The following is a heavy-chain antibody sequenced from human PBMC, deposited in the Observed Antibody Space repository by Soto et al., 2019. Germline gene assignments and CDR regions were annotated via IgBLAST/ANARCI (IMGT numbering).Heavy chain of an antibody. CDR3: ARGQIGGGWGYYFDY. J-gene: IGHJ4*02. D-gene: IGHD3-16*01. CDR2: IIPIFGTA. Sequence: QVQLVQSEAEVKKPGSSVKVSCKSSGGTFSSYAIDWVRQAPGQGLEWLGGIIPIFGTADYAQKFQGRVTITADESTSTAYMELSSLRSEDTAVDYCARGQIGGGWGYYFDYWGQGTLVTVSS. CDR1: GGTFSSYA. V-gene: IGHV1-69*12.